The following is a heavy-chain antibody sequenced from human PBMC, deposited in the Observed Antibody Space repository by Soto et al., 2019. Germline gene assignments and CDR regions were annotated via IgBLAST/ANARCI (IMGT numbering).Heavy chain of an antibody. CDR1: GGSISSSNW. CDR2: IYHSGST. V-gene: IGHV4-4*02. CDR3: ARDCGGDCYSRFDY. J-gene: IGHJ4*02. D-gene: IGHD2-21*02. Sequence: QVQLQESGPGLVKPSGTLSLTCAVSGGSISSSNWWSWVRQPPGKGLEWIGEIYHSGSTNYNPSLKSRVTXXVXKYXNQFSLKLSSVTAADTAVYYCARDCGGDCYSRFDYWGQGTLVTVSS.